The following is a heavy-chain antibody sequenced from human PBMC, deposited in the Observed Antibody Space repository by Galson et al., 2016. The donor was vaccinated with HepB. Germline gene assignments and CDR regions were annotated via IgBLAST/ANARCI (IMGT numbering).Heavy chain of an antibody. D-gene: IGHD2-15*01. CDR2: ISTYNDNP. V-gene: IGHV1-18*01. CDR3: ARRMEDSFAMDV. Sequence: SVKVSCKASGYAFLRHGLDWVRQAPGQGLEWMGWISTYNDNPRLAQKFQGRVTLTTDKSTSTGYMELRSLRSDDTAVYYCARRMEDSFAMDVWGQGTTVTVSS. CDR1: GYAFLRHG. J-gene: IGHJ6*02.